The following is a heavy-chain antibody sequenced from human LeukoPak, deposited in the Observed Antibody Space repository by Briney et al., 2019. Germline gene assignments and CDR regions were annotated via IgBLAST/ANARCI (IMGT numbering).Heavy chain of an antibody. Sequence: GGSLRLPCAASGFTFDDCAMHWVRQAPGKGLEWVSGISWNSGSIGYADSVKGRFTISRDNAKNSLYLQMNSLRAEDTALYYCAKGPSGPDAWGQGTLVTVSS. J-gene: IGHJ4*02. D-gene: IGHD2-15*01. CDR3: AKGPSGPDA. CDR1: GFTFDDCA. V-gene: IGHV3-9*01. CDR2: ISWNSGSI.